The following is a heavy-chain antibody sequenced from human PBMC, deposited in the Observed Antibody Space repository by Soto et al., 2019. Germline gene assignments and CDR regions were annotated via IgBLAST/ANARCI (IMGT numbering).Heavy chain of an antibody. V-gene: IGHV1-2*02. J-gene: IGHJ6*02. CDR1: GYTFTDYY. CDR2: INPNSGGT. D-gene: IGHD6-19*01. CDR3: ARDQSPSSGWPGMDV. Sequence: ASVKVCCQASGYTFTDYYMPWGRQAPGQGLEWMGWINPNSGGTNYAQKFQGRVTMTRDTSISTAYMELNRLRSDDTAVYYCARDQSPSSGWPGMDVWGQGTTVTVSS.